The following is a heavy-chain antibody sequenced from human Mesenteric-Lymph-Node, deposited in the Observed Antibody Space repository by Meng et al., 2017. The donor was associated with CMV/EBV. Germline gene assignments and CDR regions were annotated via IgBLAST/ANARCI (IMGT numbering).Heavy chain of an antibody. V-gene: IGHV4-39*06. D-gene: IGHD3-10*01. CDR1: GGSISSSSYY. CDR2: IYYSGIT. J-gene: IGHJ4*02. Sequence: SETLSLTCSVSGGSISSSSYYWGWIRQPPGKGLEWIGSIYYSGITYYNPSLNRRVNISVDTSKNQFPLRLSSVTAADTAVYYCAREYYYGSGSSTYWGQGTLVTVSS. CDR3: AREYYYGSGSSTY.